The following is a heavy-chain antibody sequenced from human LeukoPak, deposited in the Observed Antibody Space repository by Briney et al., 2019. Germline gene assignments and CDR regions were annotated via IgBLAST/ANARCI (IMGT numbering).Heavy chain of an antibody. D-gene: IGHD6-19*01. CDR3: ARGDKAVAFDWFDP. Sequence: GGSLRLSCAASGFTFSSYAMSWVRQAPGKGLEWVSAISGSGGSTYYADSVKGRFTISRDNSKNTLDLQMNSLRTDDTAVYYCARGDKAVAFDWFDPWGQGTLVSVSS. CDR1: GFTFSSYA. V-gene: IGHV3-23*01. J-gene: IGHJ5*02. CDR2: ISGSGGST.